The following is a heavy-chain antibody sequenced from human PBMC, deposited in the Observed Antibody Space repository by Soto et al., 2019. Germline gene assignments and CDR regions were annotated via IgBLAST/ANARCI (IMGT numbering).Heavy chain of an antibody. CDR1: GYTLTDLS. CDR2: FDPEEGKT. V-gene: IGHV1-24*01. CDR3: AIKLGYFDY. D-gene: IGHD6-6*01. J-gene: IGHJ4*02. Sequence: ASVKVSCKVSGYTLTDLSMHWVRQAPGKGLGWMGGFDPEEGKTVYAQRFQDRLTMTGDTSTDTRYMELHSLTSDDTAVYYCAIKLGYFDYWGQGTLVTVSS.